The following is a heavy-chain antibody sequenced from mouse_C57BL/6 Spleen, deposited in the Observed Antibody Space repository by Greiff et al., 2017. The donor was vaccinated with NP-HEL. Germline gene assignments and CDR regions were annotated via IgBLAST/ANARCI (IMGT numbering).Heavy chain of an antibody. CDR3: ARDEGTGGYYAMDY. V-gene: IGHV1-22*01. D-gene: IGHD3-3*01. CDR1: GYTFTDYN. J-gene: IGHJ4*01. CDR2: FNPNNGGT. Sequence: VQLQQSGPELVKPGASVKMSCKASGYTFTDYNMHWVKQSHGKSLEWIEYFNPNNGGTSYNQKFKGKATLTVNKSSSTAYMELRSLTSEDSAVYYCARDEGTGGYYAMDYWGQGTSVTVSS.